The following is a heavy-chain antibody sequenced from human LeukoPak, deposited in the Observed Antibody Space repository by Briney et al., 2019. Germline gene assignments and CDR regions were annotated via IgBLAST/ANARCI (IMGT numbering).Heavy chain of an antibody. Sequence: SETLSLTCTVSGGSISSSSYYWAWIRQPPGKGLEWIANIYYSGSTYYNPSLKSRVTISINTSKNRFSLKLPSVTAADTAVYYCARIPSPGWFDPWGQGTLVTVSS. CDR3: ARIPSPGWFDP. J-gene: IGHJ5*02. CDR1: GGSISSSSYY. V-gene: IGHV4-39*07. CDR2: IYYSGST.